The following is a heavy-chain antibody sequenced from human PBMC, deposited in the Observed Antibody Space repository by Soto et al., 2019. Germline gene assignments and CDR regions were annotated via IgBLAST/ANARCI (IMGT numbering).Heavy chain of an antibody. D-gene: IGHD2-2*01. V-gene: IGHV3-15*07. J-gene: IGHJ3*02. Sequence: GGSLRLSCAASGFTFSNAWMNWVRQAPGKGLEWVGRIKSKTDGGTTDYAAPVKGRFTISRDDSKNTLYLQMNSLKTEDTAVYYCIRIVVVPVPPDDAFDIWGQGTMVTVSS. CDR2: IKSKTDGGTT. CDR1: GFTFSNAW. CDR3: IRIVVVPVPPDDAFDI.